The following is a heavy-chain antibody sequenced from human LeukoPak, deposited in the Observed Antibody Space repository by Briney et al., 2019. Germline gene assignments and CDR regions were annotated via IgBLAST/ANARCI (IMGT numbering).Heavy chain of an antibody. V-gene: IGHV1-2*06. CDR2: INPNSGGT. CDR3: ARDLTYSGYDQVDY. J-gene: IGHJ4*02. CDR1: GYTFTGYY. D-gene: IGHD5-12*01. Sequence: ASVKVSCKASGYTFTGYYMHWVRQAPGQGLEWMGRINPNSGGTNYAQKFQGRVTMTRDTSISTAYMELSRLRSDDTAVYYCARDLTYSGYDQVDYWGQGTLVTVSS.